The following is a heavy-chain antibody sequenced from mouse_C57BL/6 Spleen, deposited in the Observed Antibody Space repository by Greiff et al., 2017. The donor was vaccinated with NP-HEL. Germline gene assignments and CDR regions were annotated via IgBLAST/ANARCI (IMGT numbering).Heavy chain of an antibody. J-gene: IGHJ2*01. V-gene: IGHV14-4*01. D-gene: IGHD2-1*01. CDR2: IDPENGDT. Sequence: EVQLQQSGAELVRPGASVKLSCTASGFNIKDYYMHWVKQRPEQGLEWIGWIDPENGDTEYASKFQGKATITADTSSNTAYLQLSILTSEDTAVYDCTTYYGNPYYFDYWGQGTTLTVSS. CDR3: TTYYGNPYYFDY. CDR1: GFNIKDYY.